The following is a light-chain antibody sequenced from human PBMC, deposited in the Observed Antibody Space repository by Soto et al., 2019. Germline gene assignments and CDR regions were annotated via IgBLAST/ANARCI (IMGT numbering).Light chain of an antibody. V-gene: IGKV1-33*01. CDR3: QQFDSLQIT. J-gene: IGKJ5*01. CDR2: DGS. Sequence: DIQMTQSPSSLSASVGDRVTITCQASQDITNYLNWYQQKPGKAPRLLVYDGSNLDTGVPSRFSGSGSGTHFYFTISSLHPEDIATYYCQQFDSLQITFGQGTPLEI. CDR1: QDITNY.